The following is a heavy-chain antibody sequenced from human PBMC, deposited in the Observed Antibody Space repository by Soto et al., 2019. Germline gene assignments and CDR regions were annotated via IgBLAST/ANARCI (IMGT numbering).Heavy chain of an antibody. CDR1: GGSISHYY. Sequence: SETLSLTCTVSGGSISHYYWSWIRQSPGKGLEWIGYAYYSGSTDYNPSLKSRVTMSVDTSKNQVSLKLNSVTTADTAVYYCARDRSTYGGGGTGEVKENWFDPWGPGTLVTVS. V-gene: IGHV4-59*01. J-gene: IGHJ5*02. CDR3: ARDRSTYGGGGTGEVKENWFDP. D-gene: IGHD2-8*01. CDR2: AYYSGST.